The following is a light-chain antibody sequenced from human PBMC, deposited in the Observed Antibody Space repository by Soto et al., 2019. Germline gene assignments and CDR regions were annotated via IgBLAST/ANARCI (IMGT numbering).Light chain of an antibody. CDR2: DVS. CDR3: CSYAGSYTLRV. CDR1: SSDVGGYNF. J-gene: IGLJ3*02. Sequence: QSALTQPRSVSGSPGQSVAISCTGTSSDVGGYNFVSWYQQHPGKAPKLIIYDVSKRPSGVPDRFSGSKSVNTASLTLSGLQAEDEADYYCCSYAGSYTLRVFGGGTKLTVL. V-gene: IGLV2-11*01.